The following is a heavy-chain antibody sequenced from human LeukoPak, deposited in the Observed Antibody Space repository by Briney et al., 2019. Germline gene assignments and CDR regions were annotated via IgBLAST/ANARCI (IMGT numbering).Heavy chain of an antibody. CDR1: GFTFSSYA. CDR2: ISGSGGST. V-gene: IGHV3-23*01. D-gene: IGHD6-13*01. CDR3: AKFLTGGIAAAGLDY. Sequence: GGSLRLSCAASGFTFSSYAMSWVRQAPGKGLERVSAISGSGGSTYYADSVKGRFTISRDNSKNTLYLQMNSLRAEDTAVYYCAKFLTGGIAAAGLDYWGQGTLVTVSS. J-gene: IGHJ4*02.